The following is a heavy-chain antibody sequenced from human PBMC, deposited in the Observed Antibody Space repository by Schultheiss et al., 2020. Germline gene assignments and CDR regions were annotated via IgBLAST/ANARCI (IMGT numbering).Heavy chain of an antibody. J-gene: IGHJ4*02. CDR3: ARLATSGWNGYDY. D-gene: IGHD6-19*01. V-gene: IGHV4-34*01. Sequence: SETLSLTCAVYGGSFSGYYWSWIRQPPGKGLEWIGEINHSGSTNYNPSLKSRVTISVDTSKNQFSLQLNSVTPEDTAVYYCARLATSGWNGYDYWGQGTLVTVSS. CDR2: INHSGST. CDR1: GGSFSGYY.